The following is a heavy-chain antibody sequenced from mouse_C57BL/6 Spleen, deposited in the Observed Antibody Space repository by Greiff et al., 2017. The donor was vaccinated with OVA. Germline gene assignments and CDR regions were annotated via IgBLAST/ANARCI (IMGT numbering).Heavy chain of an antibody. CDR2: ISDGGSYT. CDR1: GFTFSSYA. D-gene: IGHD1-1*01. V-gene: IGHV5-4*01. CDR3: ARGITTVNYAMDY. Sequence: EVQRVESGGGLVKPGGSLKLSCAASGFTFSSYAMSWVRQTPEKRLEWVATISDGGSYTYYPDNVKGRFTISRDNAKNNLYLQMSHLKSEDTAMYYCARGITTVNYAMDYWGQGTSVTVSS. J-gene: IGHJ4*01.